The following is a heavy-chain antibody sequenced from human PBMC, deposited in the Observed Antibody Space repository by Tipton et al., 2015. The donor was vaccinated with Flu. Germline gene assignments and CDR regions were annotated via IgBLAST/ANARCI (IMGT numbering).Heavy chain of an antibody. V-gene: IGHV3-53*01. CDR3: ARGWGNYETFYFDY. CDR2: IYSGGST. Sequence: LRLSCAASGFTVSSNYMSWVRQAPGKGLEWVSVIYSGGSTYYADSVKGRFTISRDDSKNTLYLQMNSLRAEDTAVYYCARGWGNYETFYFDYWGQGTLVTVSS. J-gene: IGHJ4*02. D-gene: IGHD1-7*01. CDR1: GFTVSSNY.